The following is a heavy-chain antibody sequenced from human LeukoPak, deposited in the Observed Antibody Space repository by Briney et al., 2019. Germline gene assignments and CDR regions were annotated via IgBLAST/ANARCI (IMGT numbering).Heavy chain of an antibody. CDR1: GGSISSYY. Sequence: SETLSLTCTVSGGSISSYYWSWIRQPPGKGLEWIGYIYYSGSTNYNPSLKSRVTISVDTSKNQFSLKLSSVTAGDTAVYHCAAGGWSGALDYWGQGTLVTVSS. D-gene: IGHD2-15*01. CDR3: AAGGWSGALDY. J-gene: IGHJ4*02. CDR2: IYYSGST. V-gene: IGHV4-59*12.